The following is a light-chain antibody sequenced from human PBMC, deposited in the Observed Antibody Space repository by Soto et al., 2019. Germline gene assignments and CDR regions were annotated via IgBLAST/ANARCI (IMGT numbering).Light chain of an antibody. CDR1: QSIKNY. CDR3: QQGYSTTPIT. CDR2: GAS. J-gene: IGKJ5*01. V-gene: IGKV1-39*01. Sequence: DIQMTESPSSLSAAIGYGFTVACRASQSIKNYLNWYQHKPEAAPKLLIFGASNLESGVPSRFSGSGSGTEFTLSISSLQPEDFATYYCQQGYSTTPITFGQGTRLEIK.